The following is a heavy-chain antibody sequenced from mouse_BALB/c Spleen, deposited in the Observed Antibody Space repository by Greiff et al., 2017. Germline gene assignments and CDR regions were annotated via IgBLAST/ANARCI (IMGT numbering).Heavy chain of an antibody. CDR3: ARGHDGYWFAY. V-gene: IGHV5-6-5*01. CDR1: GFTFSSYA. D-gene: IGHD2-3*01. J-gene: IGHJ3*01. Sequence: EVQRVESGGGLVKPGGSLKLSCAASGFTFSSYAMSWVRQTPEKGLEWVASISSGGSTYYPDSVKGRFTISRDNTRNILYLQMSSVRSEDTAMYYCARGHDGYWFAYWGQGTLVTVSA. CDR2: ISSGGST.